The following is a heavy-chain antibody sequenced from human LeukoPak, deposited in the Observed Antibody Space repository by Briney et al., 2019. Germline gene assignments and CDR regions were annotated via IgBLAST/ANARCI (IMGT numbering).Heavy chain of an antibody. D-gene: IGHD6-13*01. V-gene: IGHV4-4*07. J-gene: IGHJ4*02. CDR3: ARGIAAAYNFDY. CDR1: GGSISSYY. Sequence: SETLSLTCTVSGGSISSYYWSWIRQPAGKGLEWIGRVYTSGSTNYNPSLKSRVTISVDTSKNQFSLKLSSVTAADTAVYYCARGIAAAYNFDYWGQGTLVTVSS. CDR2: VYTSGST.